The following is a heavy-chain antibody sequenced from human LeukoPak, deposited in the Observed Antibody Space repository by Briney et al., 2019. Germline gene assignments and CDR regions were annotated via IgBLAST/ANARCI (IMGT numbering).Heavy chain of an antibody. CDR3: AREYGSGSEFDP. D-gene: IGHD3-10*01. CDR1: GGSFSGYY. CDR2: INHSGST. Sequence: PSETLSLTCAVYGGSFSGYYWSWIRQPPGKGLEWIGEINHSGSTNYNPSLKSRVTISVDTSENQFSLNLTSVTAADTAVYYCAREYGSGSEFDPWGQGTLVTVSS. J-gene: IGHJ5*02. V-gene: IGHV4-34*01.